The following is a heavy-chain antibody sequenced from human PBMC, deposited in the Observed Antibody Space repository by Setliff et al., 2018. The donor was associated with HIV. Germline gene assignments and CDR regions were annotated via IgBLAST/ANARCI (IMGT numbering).Heavy chain of an antibody. CDR3: ARAGVYSYYDFDP. V-gene: IGHV4-34*09. Sequence: PSETLSLTCAAYGGPFTNHGWNWIRQSPGKGLEWIGEIDNRGGYNYNPSLKSRVTISVDTSKNQFSLKLNSVTAADTAVYYCARAGVYSYYDFDPWGQGALVTVSS. CDR1: GGPFTNHG. D-gene: IGHD4-4*01. J-gene: IGHJ5*02. CDR2: IDNRGGY.